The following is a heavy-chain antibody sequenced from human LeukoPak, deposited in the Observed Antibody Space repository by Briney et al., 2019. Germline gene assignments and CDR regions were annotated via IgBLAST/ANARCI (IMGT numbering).Heavy chain of an antibody. V-gene: IGHV3-23*01. D-gene: IGHD7-27*01. CDR2: ISGSGDTT. Sequence: GGSLKLSCAASGFTFRSYGMSWVRQAPGKGLEWVSGISGSGDTTYHADSVKGRFTISRDNSKNTVYLQMNSLRAEDTAVYYCARDLLTGEMFDYWGQGTLVTVSS. CDR1: GFTFRSYG. CDR3: ARDLLTGEMFDY. J-gene: IGHJ4*02.